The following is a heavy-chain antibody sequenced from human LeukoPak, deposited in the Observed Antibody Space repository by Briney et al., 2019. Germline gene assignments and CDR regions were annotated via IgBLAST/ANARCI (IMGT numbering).Heavy chain of an antibody. CDR2: ISSSSSTI. CDR1: GFTFSSYS. D-gene: IGHD6-19*01. Sequence: GGSLRLSCAASGFTFSSYSMNWVRQAPGKGLEWVSYISSSSSTIYYADSVKGRFTISRDNSKNTLYLQMNSLRAEDTAVYYCARVRHSSGWSYFDYWGQGTLVTVSS. J-gene: IGHJ4*02. CDR3: ARVRHSSGWSYFDY. V-gene: IGHV3-48*01.